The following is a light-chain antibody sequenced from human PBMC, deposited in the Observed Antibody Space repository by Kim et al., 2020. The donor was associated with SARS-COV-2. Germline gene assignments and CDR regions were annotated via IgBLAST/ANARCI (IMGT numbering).Light chain of an antibody. CDR2: GAY. Sequence: SVSTGESAPLPRSPSQSVSRNLAWYKQNPAQAPRLLIYGAYTSATGTPARFSRSGSETQFTLTISRLQSEDFAVYYCQPYNNWSSTIGKGTKV. V-gene: IGKV3D-15*01. J-gene: IGKJ1*01. CDR1: QSVSRN. CDR3: QPYNNWSST.